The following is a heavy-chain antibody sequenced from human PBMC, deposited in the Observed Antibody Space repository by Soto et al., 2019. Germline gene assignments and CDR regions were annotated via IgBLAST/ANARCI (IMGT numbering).Heavy chain of an antibody. J-gene: IGHJ4*02. CDR2: MNPNSGNT. V-gene: IGHV1-8*01. CDR1: GYTFTSYD. D-gene: IGHD3-10*01. Sequence: ASVKVSCKASGYTFTSYDINWVRQATGQGLEWMGWMNPNSGNTGYAQKFQGRVTMTRDTSTSTAYMELSSLRSEDTAVYYCARDGSYYYGSGSSYWGQGTLVTVSS. CDR3: ARDGSYYYGSGSSY.